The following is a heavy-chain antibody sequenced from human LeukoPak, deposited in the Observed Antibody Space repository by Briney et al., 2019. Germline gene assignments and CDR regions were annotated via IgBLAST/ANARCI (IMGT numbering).Heavy chain of an antibody. CDR2: IIPILGIA. Sequence: ASVKVSCKASGGTFSSYAISWVRQAPGQGLEWMGRIIPILGIANYAQKFQGRVTITADKSTSTTYMELSSLRSEDTAVYYCAGTAVAGCFQHWGQGTLVTASS. D-gene: IGHD6-19*01. J-gene: IGHJ1*01. CDR1: GGTFSSYA. V-gene: IGHV1-69*04. CDR3: AGTAVAGCFQH.